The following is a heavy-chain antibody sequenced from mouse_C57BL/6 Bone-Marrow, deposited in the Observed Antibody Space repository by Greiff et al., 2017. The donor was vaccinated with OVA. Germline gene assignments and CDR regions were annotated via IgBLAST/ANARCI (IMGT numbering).Heavy chain of an antibody. V-gene: IGHV5-4*03. J-gene: IGHJ1*03. Sequence: EVKLMESGGGLVKPGGSLKLSCAASGFTFSSYAMSWVRQTPEKRLEWVATISDGGSYTYYPDNVKGRFTISRDNAKNNLYLQMSHLKSEDTAMYYCARFKGYFDVWGTGTTGTVSS. CDR1: GFTFSSYA. CDR3: ARFKGYFDV. CDR2: ISDGGSYT.